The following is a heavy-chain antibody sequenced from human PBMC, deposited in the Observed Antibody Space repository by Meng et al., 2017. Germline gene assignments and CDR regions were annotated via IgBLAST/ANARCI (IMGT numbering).Heavy chain of an antibody. CDR3: ARGTDYGDYYFDY. J-gene: IGHJ4*02. Sequence: GQRQGAGPGLVKPSGTLSLTCAVSGGSISSSNWWSWVRQPPGKGLEWIGEIYHSGSTNYNPSLKSRVTISVDKSKNQFSLKLSSVAAADTAVYYCARGTDYGDYYFDYWGQGTLVTVSS. V-gene: IGHV4-4*02. D-gene: IGHD4-17*01. CDR1: GGSISSSNW. CDR2: IYHSGST.